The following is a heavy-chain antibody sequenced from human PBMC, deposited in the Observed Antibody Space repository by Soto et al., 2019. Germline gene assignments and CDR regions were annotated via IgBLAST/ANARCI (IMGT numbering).Heavy chain of an antibody. Sequence: ASVKVSCKGSGGTFSSYALSWVRQAPGHGLEWIGGIIPIFGTANYAQNFPGRVTITADDSTSTAYMELSSLKSEDTAVYYFERYYYDRRDHYYHYGMGVRSQRTTVTVSS. CDR3: ERYYYDRRDHYYHYGMGV. V-gene: IGHV1-69*13. CDR1: GGTFSSYA. CDR2: IIPIFGTA. J-gene: IGHJ6*02. D-gene: IGHD3-22*01.